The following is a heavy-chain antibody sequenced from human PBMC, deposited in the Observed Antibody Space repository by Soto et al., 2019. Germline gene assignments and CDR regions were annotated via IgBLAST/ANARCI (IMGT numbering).Heavy chain of an antibody. D-gene: IGHD3-10*01. CDR2: IYYSGST. CDR3: ARLTMVRGVSDY. CDR1: GGSISSSSYY. Sequence: QLQLQESGPGLVKPSETLFLTCTVSGGSISSSSYYWGWIRQPPGKGLEWIGSIYYSGSTYYNPSLKSRVTISVDTSKNQFSLKLSSVTAADTAVYYCARLTMVRGVSDYWGQGTLVTVSS. V-gene: IGHV4-39*01. J-gene: IGHJ4*02.